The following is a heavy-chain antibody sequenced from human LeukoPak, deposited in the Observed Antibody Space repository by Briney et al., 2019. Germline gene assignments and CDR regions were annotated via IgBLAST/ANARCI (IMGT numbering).Heavy chain of an antibody. CDR2: IYYSGST. D-gene: IGHD6-6*01. CDR3: ARFGQLAIFDY. Sequence: PSESLSLTCTVSGGSISSYYWSWIRQPPGKGLEWIGYIYYSGSTNYNPSLKSRVTISVDTSKNQFSLKLSSVTAADTAVYYCARFGQLAIFDYWGQGTLVIVSS. V-gene: IGHV4-59*01. CDR1: GGSISSYY. J-gene: IGHJ4*02.